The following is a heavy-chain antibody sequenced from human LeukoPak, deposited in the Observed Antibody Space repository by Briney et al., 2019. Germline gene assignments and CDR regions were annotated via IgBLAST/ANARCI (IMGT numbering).Heavy chain of an antibody. CDR3: ARDSYDFWSGYYSLDY. J-gene: IGHJ4*02. V-gene: IGHV4-39*07. D-gene: IGHD3-3*01. CDR2: IYYSGST. Sequence: PSETLSLTCTVSGGSISSSSYYWGWIRQPPGKGLEWIGSIYYSGSTYYNPSLKSRVTISVDTSKNQFSLKLSSVTAADMAVYYCARDSYDFWSGYYSLDYWGQGTLVTVSS. CDR1: GGSISSSSYY.